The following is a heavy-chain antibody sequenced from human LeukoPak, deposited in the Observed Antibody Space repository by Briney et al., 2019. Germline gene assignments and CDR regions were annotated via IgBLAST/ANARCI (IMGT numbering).Heavy chain of an antibody. CDR3: TRVRVYATIYYYNGMDV. V-gene: IGHV3-30-3*01. J-gene: IGHJ6*02. CDR1: GFTFSSYA. D-gene: IGHD2-8*01. Sequence: GGSLRLSCAASGFTFSSYAMHWVRQAPGKGLEWVAVISYDGSNKYYADSVKGRFTISRDNSKNTLYLQMNSLRAEDTAVYYCTRVRVYATIYYYNGMDVWGQGTTVTVSS. CDR2: ISYDGSNK.